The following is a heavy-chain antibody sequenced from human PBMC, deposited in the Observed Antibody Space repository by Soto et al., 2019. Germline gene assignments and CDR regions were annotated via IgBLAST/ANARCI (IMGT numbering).Heavy chain of an antibody. V-gene: IGHV3-30*18. Sequence: HPGGSLRLSCAASGFTFSSYGMHWVRQAPGKGLEWVAVISYDGSNKYYADSVKGRFTISRDNSKNTLYLQMNSLRAEDTAVYYCAKERLRSITIFGVVIIPGCYYYYYGMDVWGQGTTVTVSS. CDR1: GFTFSSYG. CDR2: ISYDGSNK. CDR3: AKERLRSITIFGVVIIPGCYYYYYGMDV. D-gene: IGHD3-3*01. J-gene: IGHJ6*02.